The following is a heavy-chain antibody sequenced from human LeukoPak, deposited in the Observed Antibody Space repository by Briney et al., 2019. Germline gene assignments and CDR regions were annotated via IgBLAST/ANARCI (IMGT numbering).Heavy chain of an antibody. CDR3: ARASSGYDSSGYYYVTGVNYFDY. CDR2: IYPGDSDT. CDR1: GYSFTSYW. D-gene: IGHD3-22*01. J-gene: IGHJ4*02. Sequence: GESLKISCKGSGYSFTSYWIGWVRQMPGKGLEWMGIIYPGDSDTRYSPSFQGQFTISADKSISTAYLQWSSLKASDTAMYYCARASSGYDSSGYYYVTGVNYFDYWGQGTLVTVSS. V-gene: IGHV5-51*01.